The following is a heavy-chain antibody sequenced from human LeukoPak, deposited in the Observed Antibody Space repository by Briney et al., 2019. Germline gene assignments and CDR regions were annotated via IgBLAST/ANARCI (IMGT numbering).Heavy chain of an antibody. D-gene: IGHD3-9*01. CDR2: INHNGEMI. CDR1: GFTFSDYG. Sequence: GGSLRLSCAASGFTFSDYGMSWVRQAPGKGLERVSYINHNGEMIYYADSVKGRFTISRDTAKKTLYLPMNSLRDDDTALYYCVRDNDWAFHYWGQGTPVTVSS. V-gene: IGHV3-48*02. CDR3: VRDNDWAFHY. J-gene: IGHJ4*02.